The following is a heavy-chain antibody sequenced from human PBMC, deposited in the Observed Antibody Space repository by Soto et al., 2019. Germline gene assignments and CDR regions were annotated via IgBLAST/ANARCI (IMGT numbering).Heavy chain of an antibody. J-gene: IGHJ6*02. CDR3: ASGDCSGGSCYPYYYYYGMDV. CDR2: IIPIFGTA. CDR1: GGTFSSYA. Sequence: ASVKVSCKASGGTFSSYAISWVRQAPGQGLEWMGGIIPIFGTANYAQKFQGRVTITADESTSTAYMELSSLRSEDTAAYYCASGDCSGGSCYPYYYYYGMDVWGQGTTVTVSS. V-gene: IGHV1-69*13. D-gene: IGHD2-15*01.